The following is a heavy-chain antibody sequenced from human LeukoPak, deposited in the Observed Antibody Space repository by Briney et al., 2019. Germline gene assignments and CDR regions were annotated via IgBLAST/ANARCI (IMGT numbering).Heavy chain of an antibody. Sequence: ASVKVSCKASGYTFTSYGISWVRQAPGQGLEWMGGIIPTFGTANYAQKFQGRVTITADESTSTAYMELSSLRSEDTAVYYCASRAEYYYDNALDYWGQGTLVTVSS. J-gene: IGHJ4*02. CDR3: ASRAEYYYDNALDY. D-gene: IGHD3-22*01. V-gene: IGHV1-69*13. CDR2: IIPTFGTA. CDR1: GYTFTSYG.